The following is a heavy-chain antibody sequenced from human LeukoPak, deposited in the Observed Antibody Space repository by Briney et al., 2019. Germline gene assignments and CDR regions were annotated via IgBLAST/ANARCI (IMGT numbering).Heavy chain of an antibody. D-gene: IGHD3-22*01. CDR1: GGSISSSSYY. CDR3: AREVGYYDSSGYVDY. CDR2: IMHSGST. J-gene: IGHJ4*02. Sequence: SETLSLTCTVSGGSISSSSYYWGWIRQPPGKGLEWIGEIMHSGSTNYNPSLKSRVTISVDTSKNQFSLKLSSVTAADTAVYYCAREVGYYDSSGYVDYWGQGTLVTVSS. V-gene: IGHV4-39*07.